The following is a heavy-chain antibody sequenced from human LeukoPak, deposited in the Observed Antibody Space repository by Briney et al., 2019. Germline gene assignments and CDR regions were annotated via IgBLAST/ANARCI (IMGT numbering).Heavy chain of an antibody. D-gene: IGHD6-6*01. J-gene: IGHJ4*02. CDR3: AREDSSSSAQGFDY. V-gene: IGHV1-18*01. Sequence: ASVKVSCKASGYTFTSYGISWVRQAPGQGLEWMGWISAYNGNTNYAQKLQGRVTMTTDTSTSTAYMELRSLRSDDTAVYYCAREDSSSSAQGFDYWGQGTLVTVSS. CDR1: GYTFTSYG. CDR2: ISAYNGNT.